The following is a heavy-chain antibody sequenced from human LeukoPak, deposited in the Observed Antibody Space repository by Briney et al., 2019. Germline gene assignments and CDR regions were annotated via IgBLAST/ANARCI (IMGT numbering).Heavy chain of an antibody. CDR1: GGSISSYY. CDR2: IYYSGST. J-gene: IGHJ4*02. D-gene: IGHD3-9*01. Sequence: SETLSLTCTVSGGSISSYYRSWIRQPPGKGLEWIGYIYYSGSTNYNPSLKSRVTISVDTSKNQFSLKLSSVTAADTAVYYCARGGRYFDWLFDFDYWGQGTLVTVS. CDR3: ARGGRYFDWLFDFDY. V-gene: IGHV4-59*01.